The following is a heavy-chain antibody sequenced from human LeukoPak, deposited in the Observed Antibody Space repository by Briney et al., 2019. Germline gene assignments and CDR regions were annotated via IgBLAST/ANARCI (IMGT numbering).Heavy chain of an antibody. D-gene: IGHD3-3*01. CDR1: GFIFTNFF. J-gene: IGHJ4*02. CDR2: IKHDGSEK. V-gene: IGHV3-7*01. Sequence: GGSLSLSCAASGFIFTNFFMSWVRKAPGKGLGWVASIKHDGSEKYYVDSVRGRFTISRDNTMNSLYLQMSSLRAEDTAVYYCATDRGWRTSGYYLYYFEYWGQGTLVTYSS. CDR3: ATDRGWRTSGYYLYYFEY.